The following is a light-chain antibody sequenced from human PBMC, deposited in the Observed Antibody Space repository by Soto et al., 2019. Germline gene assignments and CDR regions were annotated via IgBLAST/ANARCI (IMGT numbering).Light chain of an antibody. Sequence: EIVLTQSPDTLSLPPGERASLSCRASQSVSSSDLAWYQHKPGLAPRLLIFGASNRASGVPDKFSGSGSGTDFNLTISRLEPEDFAVYYCQHFLASPPTITFGGGTKVETK. V-gene: IGKV3-20*01. CDR3: QHFLASPPTIT. CDR2: GAS. J-gene: IGKJ4*01. CDR1: QSVSSSD.